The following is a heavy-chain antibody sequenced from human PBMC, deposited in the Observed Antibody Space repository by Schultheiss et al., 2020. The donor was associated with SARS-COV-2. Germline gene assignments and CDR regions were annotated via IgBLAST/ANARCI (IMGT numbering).Heavy chain of an antibody. D-gene: IGHD3-22*01. CDR1: GFTVSSNY. V-gene: IGHV3-21*01. J-gene: IGHJ3*02. CDR2: ISSSSSYI. CDR3: ARDQPGHYYDSSGPSAFDI. Sequence: GGSLRLSCAASGFTVSSNYMSWVRQAPGKGLEWVSSISSSSSYIYYADSVKGRFTISRDNAKNSLYLQMNSLRAEDTAVYYCARDQPGHYYDSSGPSAFDIWGQGTMVTVSS.